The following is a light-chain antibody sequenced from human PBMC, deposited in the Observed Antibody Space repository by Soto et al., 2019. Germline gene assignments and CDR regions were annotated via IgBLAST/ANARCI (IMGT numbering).Light chain of an antibody. Sequence: EIELTQSPGTLSLSPGERATLSCRASQSVSSIYLAWYQQKPGHAPSLLIYGASSRATGIPDRFSGSGSGTDFTLTISRLEPEDVAVYYCQQYGSSPPVTFGQGTKVEVK. CDR3: QQYGSSPPVT. CDR2: GAS. J-gene: IGKJ1*01. V-gene: IGKV3-20*01. CDR1: QSVSSIY.